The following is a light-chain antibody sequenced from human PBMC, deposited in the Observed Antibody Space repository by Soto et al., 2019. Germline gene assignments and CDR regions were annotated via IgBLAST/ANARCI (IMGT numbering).Light chain of an antibody. V-gene: IGKV3-15*01. J-gene: IGKJ4*01. CDR1: QSVSSN. Sequence: EIVMTQSPATLSVSPGERAPLSCRASQSVSSNLAWYQRKPGQAPRLLIYGASTRATGIPARFSGSGSGTDFTLTISRLEPEDFAVYYCQQYGSSPLTFGGGTKVDIK. CDR3: QQYGSSPLT. CDR2: GAS.